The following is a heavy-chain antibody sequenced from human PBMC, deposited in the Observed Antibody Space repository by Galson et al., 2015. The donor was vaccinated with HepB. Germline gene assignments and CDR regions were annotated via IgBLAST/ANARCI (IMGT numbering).Heavy chain of an antibody. CDR2: LSSAGSRI. CDR1: GFTFSTYW. D-gene: IGHD3-10*01. Sequence: SLRLSCAASGFTFSTYWMHWVRQAPGMGLVWVSRLSSAGSRISYADSVRGRFTISRDNAKNTLFLQMNSLRVEDTAVYYCAKGGGGSGSSFSPDYYYGMDVWGQGTTVTVSS. J-gene: IGHJ6*02. CDR3: AKGGGGSGSSFSPDYYYGMDV. V-gene: IGHV3-74*01.